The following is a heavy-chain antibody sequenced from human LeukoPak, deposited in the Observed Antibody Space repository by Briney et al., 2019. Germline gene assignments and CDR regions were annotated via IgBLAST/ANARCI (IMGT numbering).Heavy chain of an antibody. CDR3: AKDRGYYGSGSNGMDV. D-gene: IGHD3-10*01. CDR2: ISDSGGST. CDR1: GFTFSNYA. V-gene: IGHV3-23*01. Sequence: GGSLRLSCAASGFTFSNYAMSWARQAPGKGLEWVSVISDSGGSTYYADSVKGRFTISRDNSKNTLYLQMNSLRDEDTAVYYCAKDRGYYGSGSNGMDVWGKGTTVTVSS. J-gene: IGHJ6*04.